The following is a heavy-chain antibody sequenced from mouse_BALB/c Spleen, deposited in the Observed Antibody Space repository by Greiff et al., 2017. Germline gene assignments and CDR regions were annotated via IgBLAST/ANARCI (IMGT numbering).Heavy chain of an antibody. CDR3: ARSAYDGYYYYFDY. D-gene: IGHD2-3*01. CDR1: GYTFTSYW. J-gene: IGHJ2*01. Sequence: QVQLKQSGAELAKPGASVKMSCKASGYTFTSYWMHWVKQRPGQGLEWIGYINPSTGYTEYNQKFKDKATLTADKSSSTAYMQLSSLTSEDSAVYYCARSAYDGYYYYFDYWGQGTTLTVSS. V-gene: IGHV1-7*01. CDR2: INPSTGYT.